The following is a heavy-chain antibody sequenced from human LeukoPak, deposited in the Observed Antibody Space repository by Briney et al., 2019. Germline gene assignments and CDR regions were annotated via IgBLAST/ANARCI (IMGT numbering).Heavy chain of an antibody. V-gene: IGHV3-21*01. CDR2: ISSSSSYI. D-gene: IGHD6-13*01. CDR3: AKDFRRWQHLLPSSFDY. J-gene: IGHJ4*02. Sequence: PGGSLRLSCAASGFTFSSFTMNWVRQAPGKGLEWVSPISSSSSYIYYADSVKGRFTISRDNARDSLHLQMNSLRVEDTAVYYCAKDFRRWQHLLPSSFDYWGQGTLVTVSS. CDR1: GFTFSSFT.